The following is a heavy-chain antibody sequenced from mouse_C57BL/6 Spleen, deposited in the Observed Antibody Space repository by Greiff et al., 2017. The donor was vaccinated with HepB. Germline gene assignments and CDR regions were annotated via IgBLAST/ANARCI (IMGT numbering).Heavy chain of an antibody. J-gene: IGHJ3*01. D-gene: IGHD1-1*01. CDR3: ARFRHYYGSSPFAY. CDR1: GYAFSSYW. Sequence: QVQLKQSGAELVKPGASVKISCKASGYAFSSYWMNWVKQRPGKGLEWIGQIYPGDGDTNYNGKFKGKATLTADKSSSTAYMQLSSLTSEDSAVYYCARFRHYYGSSPFAYWGQGTLVTVSA. V-gene: IGHV1-80*01. CDR2: IYPGDGDT.